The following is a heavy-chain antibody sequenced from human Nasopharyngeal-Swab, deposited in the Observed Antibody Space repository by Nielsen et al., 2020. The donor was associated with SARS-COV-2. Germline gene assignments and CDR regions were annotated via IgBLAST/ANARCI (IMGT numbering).Heavy chain of an antibody. V-gene: IGHV1-24*01. CDR2: FDPEDGET. CDR1: GYTLTELS. Sequence: ASVKVSCKVSGYTLTELSMHWVQQAPGKGLEWMGGFDPEDGETIYAQKFQGRVTMTEDTSTDTAYMELSSLRSEDTAVYYCATLRSGYYPKTFDYWGQGTLVTVSS. CDR3: ATLRSGYYPKTFDY. D-gene: IGHD3-3*01. J-gene: IGHJ4*02.